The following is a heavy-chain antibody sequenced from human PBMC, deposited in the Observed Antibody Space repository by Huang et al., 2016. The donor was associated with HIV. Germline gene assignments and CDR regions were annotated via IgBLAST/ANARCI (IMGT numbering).Heavy chain of an antibody. D-gene: IGHD3-10*01. Sequence: QLQLQESGPGLVKPSETLSLTCTVSGGSINSSSYSGAWIRQPPGKGLGGIGSIYFSGSTEYNPSHKSRVTISVDTSKNQCSLKLRSVTAADTAVYYCARLSIGATFGFDIWGQGTMVTVSS. CDR2: IYFSGST. CDR1: GGSINSSSYS. J-gene: IGHJ3*02. CDR3: ARLSIGATFGFDI. V-gene: IGHV4-39*01.